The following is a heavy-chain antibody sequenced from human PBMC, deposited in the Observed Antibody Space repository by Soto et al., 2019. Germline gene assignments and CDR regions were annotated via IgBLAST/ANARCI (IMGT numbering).Heavy chain of an antibody. V-gene: IGHV3-49*04. D-gene: IGHD1-1*01. CDR2: IRAKAYGGTT. CDR1: GFTFGDYA. Sequence: EVQLVESGGGLVQPGRSLRLSCTASGFTFGDYAMNWVRQAPGKGREWVGFIRAKAYGGTTEYAASVKARFTISRDDSPTIAYLQMNSLKTEDTAVYYCAGSTGAAESFDYWGQGTLVTVSS. J-gene: IGHJ4*02. CDR3: AGSTGAAESFDY.